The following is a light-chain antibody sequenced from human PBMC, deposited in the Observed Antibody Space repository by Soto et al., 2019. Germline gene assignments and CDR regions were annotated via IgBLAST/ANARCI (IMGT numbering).Light chain of an antibody. Sequence: DIQLTQSPFSLSASIGDRVTITCRASQSISGYLNWYQQKPGQAPKPLIYASSTLQSGVPSRFGGRGSGTDFTLTITSLQPEDFATYYCQQYNSYWTFGQGTKVDIK. CDR2: ASS. CDR3: QQYNSYWT. CDR1: QSISGY. V-gene: IGKV1-39*01. J-gene: IGKJ1*01.